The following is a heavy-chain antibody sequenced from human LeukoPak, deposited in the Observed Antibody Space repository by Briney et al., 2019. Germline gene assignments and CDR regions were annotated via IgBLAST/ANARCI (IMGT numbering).Heavy chain of an antibody. D-gene: IGHD3-9*01. V-gene: IGHV4-39*07. CDR1: GGSISSSTYY. CDR3: ARGDTAYYDILTGYYYSHSSLDY. Sequence: SETLSLTCTVSGGSISSSTYYWGWICQPPGKGLEWIGSIYYSGSTYYNPSLKSRVTISVDTSKNQFSLKLSSVTAADTAVYYCARGDTAYYDILTGYYYSHSSLDYWGQGTLVTVSS. CDR2: IYYSGST. J-gene: IGHJ4*02.